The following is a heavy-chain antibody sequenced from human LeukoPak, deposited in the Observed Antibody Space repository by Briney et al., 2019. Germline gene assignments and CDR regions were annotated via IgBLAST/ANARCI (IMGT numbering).Heavy chain of an antibody. CDR3: ATDPFHIAAAGTVRDY. CDR1: GYTFTSYY. Sequence: ASVKVSCKASGYTFTSYYMHWVRQAPGLGLEWMGIINPSGGSTSYAQKFQGRVTMTRDTSTSTVYMELSSLRSEDTAVYYCATDPFHIAAAGTVRDYWGQGTLVTVSS. J-gene: IGHJ4*02. V-gene: IGHV1-46*01. CDR2: INPSGGST. D-gene: IGHD6-13*01.